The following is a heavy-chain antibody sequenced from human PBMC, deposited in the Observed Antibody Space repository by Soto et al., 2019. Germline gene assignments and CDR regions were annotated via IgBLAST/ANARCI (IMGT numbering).Heavy chain of an antibody. J-gene: IGHJ3*02. CDR2: INHSGST. Sequence: SETLSLTCAVYGGSFSGYYWIWIRQPPGKGLEWIGEINHSGSTNYNPSLKSRVTISVDTSKNQFSLKLSSVTAADTAVYYCATEMATPTAIWGQGTMVTVSS. D-gene: IGHD5-12*01. V-gene: IGHV4-34*01. CDR1: GGSFSGYY. CDR3: ATEMATPTAI.